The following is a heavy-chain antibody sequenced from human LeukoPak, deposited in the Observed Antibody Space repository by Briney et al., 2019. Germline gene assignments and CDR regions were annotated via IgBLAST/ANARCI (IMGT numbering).Heavy chain of an antibody. J-gene: IGHJ4*02. D-gene: IGHD3-10*01. V-gene: IGHV1-18*01. CDR1: GYTFTSYD. Sequence: ASVKVSCKASGYTFTSYDINWVRQATGQGLEWMGWINPNSGGTNYAQKLQGRVTMTTDTSTSTAYMELRSLRSDDTAVYYCARAGVTMVRGVRDYYFDYWGQGTLVTVSS. CDR2: INPNSGGT. CDR3: ARAGVTMVRGVRDYYFDY.